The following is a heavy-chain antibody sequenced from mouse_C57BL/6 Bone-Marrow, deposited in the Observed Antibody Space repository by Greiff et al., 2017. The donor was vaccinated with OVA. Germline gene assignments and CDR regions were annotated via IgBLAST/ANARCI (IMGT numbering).Heavy chain of an antibody. V-gene: IGHV5-12*01. CDR2: ISNGGGST. CDR1: GFTFSDYY. CDR3: ARPTMVTRWYFDV. D-gene: IGHD2-1*01. J-gene: IGHJ1*03. Sequence: EVQLVESGGGLVQPGGSLKLSCAASGFTFSDYYMYWVRQTPEKRLEWVAYISNGGGSTYYPDTVKGRFTISRDNAKNTLYLQMSRLKSEDTAMYYCARPTMVTRWYFDVWGTGTTVTVSS.